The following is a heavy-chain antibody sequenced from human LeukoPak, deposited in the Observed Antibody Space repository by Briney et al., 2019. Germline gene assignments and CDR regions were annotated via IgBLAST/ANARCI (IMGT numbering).Heavy chain of an antibody. CDR3: ARSTGNFDY. CDR2: ISYDGSNK. CDR1: GFTFSSYA. Sequence: GGSLRLSCAASGFTFSSYAMHWVRQAPGKGLEWVAVISYDGSNKYYADSVKGRFTISRDNSKSTLYLQMNSLRAEDTAVYYCARSTGNFDYWGQGTLVTVSS. J-gene: IGHJ4*02. V-gene: IGHV3-30*04. D-gene: IGHD1-1*01.